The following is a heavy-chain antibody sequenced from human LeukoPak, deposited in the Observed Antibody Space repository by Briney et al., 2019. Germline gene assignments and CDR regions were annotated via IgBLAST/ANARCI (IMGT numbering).Heavy chain of an antibody. V-gene: IGHV4-61*08. Sequence: PSETLSLTCTVSGGSISSGGYYWSWIRQHPGKGLEWIGYIYYSGSTNYNPSLKSRVTISADTPKNQFSLKLSFVTAADTAVYYCARDSNYGGNNGLAYWGQGTLVTVSS. D-gene: IGHD4-23*01. J-gene: IGHJ4*02. CDR1: GGSISSGGYY. CDR2: IYYSGST. CDR3: ARDSNYGGNNGLAY.